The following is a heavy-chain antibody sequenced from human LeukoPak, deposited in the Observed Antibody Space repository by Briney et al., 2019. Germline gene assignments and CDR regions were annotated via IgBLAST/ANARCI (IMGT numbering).Heavy chain of an antibody. CDR2: ISAYNGNT. CDR1: GYTFTSYG. V-gene: IGHV1-18*01. Sequence: ASVKVSCKASGYTFTSYGISWVRQAPGQGLEWMGWISAYNGNTNYAQKLQGRVTMTTDTSTSTAYMELSSLRSEDTAVYYCARDGDGYNYKDWYFDLWGRGTLVTVSS. D-gene: IGHD5-24*01. CDR3: ARDGDGYNYKDWYFDL. J-gene: IGHJ2*01.